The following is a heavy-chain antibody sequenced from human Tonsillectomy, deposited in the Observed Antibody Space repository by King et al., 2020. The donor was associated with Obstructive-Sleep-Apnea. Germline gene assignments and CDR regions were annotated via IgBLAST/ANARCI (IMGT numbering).Heavy chain of an antibody. Sequence: QLQESGPGLVKPSQTLSLTCTVSGGSISSGGYYWSWIRQHPVKGLEWIGYIYYSGSTYYNPSLKSRVTISVDTSKNQFSLKLSSVTAADTAGYYCARDSTTGTDYYYYYGMDVWGQGTTVTVSS. CDR2: IYYSGST. J-gene: IGHJ6*02. CDR1: GGSISSGGYY. D-gene: IGHD1-1*01. V-gene: IGHV4-31*03. CDR3: ARDSTTGTDYYYYYGMDV.